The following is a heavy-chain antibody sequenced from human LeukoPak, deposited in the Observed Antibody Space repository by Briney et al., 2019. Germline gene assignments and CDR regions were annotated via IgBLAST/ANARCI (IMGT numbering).Heavy chain of an antibody. V-gene: IGHV4-59*12. CDR2: IYHSGST. J-gene: IGHJ4*02. CDR1: GGSISSYY. CDR3: ARGGGSYGNYFDY. Sequence: SETLSLTCTVSGGSISSYYWSWIRQPPGKGLEWIGYIYHSGSTYYNPSLKSRVTISVDRSKNQVSLKLSSVTAADTAVYCCARGGGSYGNYFDYWGQGTLVTVSS. D-gene: IGHD1-26*01.